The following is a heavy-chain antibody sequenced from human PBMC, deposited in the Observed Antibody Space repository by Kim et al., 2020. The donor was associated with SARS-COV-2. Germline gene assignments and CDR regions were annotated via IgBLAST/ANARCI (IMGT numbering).Heavy chain of an antibody. CDR3: GRDSLFGGGY. CDR1: GASIYSSDYY. J-gene: IGHJ4*02. V-gene: IGHV4-39*07. Sequence: SETLSLTCSVSGASIYSSDYYWGWIRQPPGKGLEWIGTIYHSGTTYYNPSLKSRVTTSIDTSKSQFSLKLSSVTAADTAVYFCGRDSLFGGGYWGQGTL. CDR2: IYHSGTT. D-gene: IGHD3-10*02.